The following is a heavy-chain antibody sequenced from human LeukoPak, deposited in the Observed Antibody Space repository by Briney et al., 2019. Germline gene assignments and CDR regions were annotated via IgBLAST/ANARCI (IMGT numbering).Heavy chain of an antibody. Sequence: PSETLSLTCTVSGGSISSSSYYWSWIRQPPGKGLEWIGYIYYSGSTNYNPSLKSRVTISVDTSKNQFSLKLSSVTAADTAVYYCARDPGRREKVRYYYYGMDVWGQGTTVTVSS. J-gene: IGHJ6*02. CDR2: IYYSGST. V-gene: IGHV4-61*01. CDR3: ARDPGRREKVRYYYYGMDV. D-gene: IGHD5-24*01. CDR1: GGSISSSSYY.